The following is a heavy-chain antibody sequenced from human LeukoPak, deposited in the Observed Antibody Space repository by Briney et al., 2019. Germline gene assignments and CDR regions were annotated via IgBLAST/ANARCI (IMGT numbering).Heavy chain of an antibody. D-gene: IGHD6-19*01. CDR1: GYTFTGYY. Sequence: GASVKVSCKASGYTFTGYYMHWVRQAPGQGLEWMGWINPNSGGTNYAQKFQGRVTMTRDTSISTAYMELSSLRSEDTAVYYCASAGYSSGGDAFDIWGQGTMVTVSS. J-gene: IGHJ3*02. CDR2: INPNSGGT. CDR3: ASAGYSSGGDAFDI. V-gene: IGHV1-2*02.